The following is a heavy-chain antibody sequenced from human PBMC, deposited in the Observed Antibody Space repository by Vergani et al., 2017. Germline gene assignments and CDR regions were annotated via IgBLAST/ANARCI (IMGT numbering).Heavy chain of an antibody. CDR1: GFTFDDYA. D-gene: IGHD2-15*01. CDR3: AKANRLYCSGGSCYSLDY. J-gene: IGHJ4*02. V-gene: IGHV3-23*04. Sequence: EVQLVESGGGLVQPGRSLRLSCAASGFTFDDYAMHWVRQAPGKGLEWVSGISGSGGSTYYADSVKGRFTISRDNSKNTLYLQMNSLRAEDTAVYYCAKANRLYCSGGSCYSLDYWGQGTLVTVSS. CDR2: ISGSGGST.